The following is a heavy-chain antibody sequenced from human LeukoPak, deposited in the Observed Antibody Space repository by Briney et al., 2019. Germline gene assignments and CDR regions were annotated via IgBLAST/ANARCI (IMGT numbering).Heavy chain of an antibody. V-gene: IGHV3-30*02. J-gene: IGHJ4*02. CDR1: GFTFSSYG. CDR3: AKGVDSSGYLGDY. Sequence: GGSLRLSCAASGFTFSSYGMHWVRQAPGKGLEWVAFIRYDGSNKYYADSVKGRFTISRDNSKNTLYLQMNSLRAEDTAVYYCAKGVDSSGYLGDYWGQGTLVTVSS. CDR2: IRYDGSNK. D-gene: IGHD3-22*01.